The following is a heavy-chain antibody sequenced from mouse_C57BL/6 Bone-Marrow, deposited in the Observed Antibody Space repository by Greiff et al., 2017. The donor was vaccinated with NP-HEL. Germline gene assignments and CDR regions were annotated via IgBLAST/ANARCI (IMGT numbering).Heavy chain of an antibody. V-gene: IGHV5-4*03. CDR3: ARGLRRYAMDY. J-gene: IGHJ4*01. CDR2: ISDGGSYT. CDR1: GFTFSSYA. Sequence: EVKLMESGGGLVKPGGSLKLSCAASGFTFSSYAMSWVRQTPEKRLEWVATISDGGSYTYYPDNVKGRFTISRDNAKNNLYLQMSHLKSEDTAMYYCARGLRRYAMDYWGQGTSVTVSS. D-gene: IGHD2-4*01.